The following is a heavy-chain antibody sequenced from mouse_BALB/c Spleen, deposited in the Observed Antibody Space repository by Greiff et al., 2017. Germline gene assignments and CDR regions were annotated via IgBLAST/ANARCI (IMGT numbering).Heavy chain of an antibody. D-gene: IGHD1-1*01. CDR1: GYTFTSYW. J-gene: IGHJ1*01. CDR3: ASYGSGT. CDR2: INPSNGRT. V-gene: IGHV1S81*02. Sequence: QVQLQQPGAELVKPGASVKLSCKASGYTFTSYWMHWVKQRPGQGLEWIGEINPSNGRTNYNEKFKSKATLTVDKSSSTAYMQLSSLTSEDSAVYYCASYGSGTWGAGTTVTVSS.